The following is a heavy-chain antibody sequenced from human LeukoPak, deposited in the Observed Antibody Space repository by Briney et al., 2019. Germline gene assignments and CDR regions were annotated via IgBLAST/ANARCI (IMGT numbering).Heavy chain of an antibody. CDR1: GFTFSSYW. D-gene: IGHD6-19*01. Sequence: GGSLRLSCAASGFTFSSYWMSWVRQAPGKGLEWVAFIRYDGSIQYYADSVKGRFTISRDNSKNTLYLQMNSLRAEDTAVYYCARDWQWLVKSGNIDYWGQGTLVTVSS. J-gene: IGHJ4*02. CDR3: ARDWQWLVKSGNIDY. CDR2: IRYDGSIQ. V-gene: IGHV3-30*02.